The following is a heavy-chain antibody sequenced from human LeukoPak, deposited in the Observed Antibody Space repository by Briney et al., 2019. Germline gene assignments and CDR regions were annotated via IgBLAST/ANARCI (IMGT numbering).Heavy chain of an antibody. D-gene: IGHD1-26*01. CDR3: VRGRRGVVEMWEPGYYYVMDL. CDR2: INHSGST. Sequence: PSDTLSLTCDVSGESFSGYYCSWIRQPPGKGLEWIGEINHSGSTNYNLYLKSRVTISVDTSKNHFSLKLSSVAAAEMGVYYCVRGRRGVVEMWEPGYYYVMDLWGKET. CDR1: GESFSGYY. J-gene: IGHJ6*04. V-gene: IGHV4-34*01.